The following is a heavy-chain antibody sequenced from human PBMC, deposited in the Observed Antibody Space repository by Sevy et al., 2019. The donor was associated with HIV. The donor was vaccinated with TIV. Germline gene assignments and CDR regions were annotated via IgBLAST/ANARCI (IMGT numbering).Heavy chain of an antibody. V-gene: IGHV3-30*04. CDR1: GFTFNSYS. D-gene: IGHD6-13*01. Sequence: GGSLRLSCAASGFTFNSYSMYWVRQAPGKGLEWLAVISYDGSYKYYADSVKGRFTISRDNSKNTLYLQMTSLRTEETAVYYCARDAAEGPYSSTWYSNWLDPWGQGTQVTVSS. CDR3: ARDAAEGPYSSTWYSNWLDP. J-gene: IGHJ5*02. CDR2: ISYDGSYK.